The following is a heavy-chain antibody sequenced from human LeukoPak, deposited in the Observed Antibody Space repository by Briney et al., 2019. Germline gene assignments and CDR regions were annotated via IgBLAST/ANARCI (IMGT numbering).Heavy chain of an antibody. D-gene: IGHD1-1*01. CDR3: AKGRVPGGY. Sequence: PSETLSLTCTVSGGSASNSYWSWIRHPPGKGLEWIGSILYSGSTNYNPSLKSRVTISKDTSKNQFSLKLSSVTAADTAVYYCAKGRVPGGYWGQGTLVTVSS. CDR1: GGSASNSY. CDR2: ILYSGST. V-gene: IGHV4-59*02. J-gene: IGHJ4*02.